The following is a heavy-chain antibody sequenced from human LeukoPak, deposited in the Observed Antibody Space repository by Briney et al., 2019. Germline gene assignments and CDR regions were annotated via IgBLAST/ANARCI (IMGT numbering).Heavy chain of an antibody. V-gene: IGHV3-21*01. CDR1: GFTFSSYS. CDR2: ISSSSSQI. J-gene: IGHJ6*03. CDR3: ARTPYDFWSGYEDYYYMDV. Sequence: TGGSLRLSCAASGFTFSSYSMNWVRQAPGKGLEWVSSISSSSSQIYYADSVKGRFTISRDNAKNSLYLQMNSLRAEDTAVYYCARTPYDFWSGYEDYYYMDVWGKGTTVTVSS. D-gene: IGHD3-3*01.